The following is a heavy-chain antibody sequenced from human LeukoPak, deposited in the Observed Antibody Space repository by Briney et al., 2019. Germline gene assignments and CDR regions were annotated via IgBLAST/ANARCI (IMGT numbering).Heavy chain of an antibody. CDR3: AKAHSSSGWYYFDY. D-gene: IGHD6-19*01. V-gene: IGHV3-9*03. CDR1: GFTFDDYA. J-gene: IGHJ4*02. CDR2: ISWNSGSV. Sequence: GGSLRLSCAASGFTFDDYAMHWVRQAPGKGLEWVSGISWNSGSVGYADSVKGRFTISRDNAKNSLYLQMNSLRAEDVALYYCAKAHSSSGWYYFDYWGQGTLVTVSS.